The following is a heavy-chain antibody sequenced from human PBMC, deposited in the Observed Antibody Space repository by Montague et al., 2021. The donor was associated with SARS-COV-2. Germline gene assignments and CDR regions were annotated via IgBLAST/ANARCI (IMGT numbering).Heavy chain of an antibody. Sequence: SETLSLTCTVSAGSISSHYWSWIRQPPGKALEWIGYVYYTGSTKYNPSLKSRVTMSVDTPKNRFSLKLSSVTAADTAVYYCARAGQQLARYYYYGMDVWGQGTTVTVSS. CDR1: AGSISSHY. CDR2: VYYTGST. D-gene: IGHD6-13*01. J-gene: IGHJ6*02. CDR3: ARAGQQLARYYYYGMDV. V-gene: IGHV4-59*11.